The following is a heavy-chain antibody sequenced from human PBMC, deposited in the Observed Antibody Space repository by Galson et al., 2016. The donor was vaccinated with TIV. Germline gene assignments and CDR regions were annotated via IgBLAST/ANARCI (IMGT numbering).Heavy chain of an antibody. J-gene: IGHJ3*02. Sequence: SVKVSFKASGYTFTSHTMHWVRQAPGQRLEWMGWINVGNGNTKYVQKFKGRVTITSDTSARIAYMELSTLTSEDTAMYYCARDRLGAKRAFDIWGQGTLVTVSS. CDR1: GYTFTSHT. CDR2: INVGNGNT. D-gene: IGHD3-16*01. V-gene: IGHV1-3*01. CDR3: ARDRLGAKRAFDI.